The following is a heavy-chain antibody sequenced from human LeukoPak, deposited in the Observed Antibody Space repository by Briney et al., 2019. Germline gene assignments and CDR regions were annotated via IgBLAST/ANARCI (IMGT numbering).Heavy chain of an antibody. CDR2: IRYDGSNK. D-gene: IGHD6-19*01. V-gene: IGHV3-30*02. CDR1: GFTFSSYG. CDR3: AKDAERIAEAEGWFDP. Sequence: GGSLKLSCAASGFTFSSYGMHWVRQAPGKGLEWVSFIRYDGSNKYYADSVKGRFTISRDNSKNTLYLQMNSLRAEDTAVYYCAKDAERIAEAEGWFDPWGQGTLVTVSS. J-gene: IGHJ5*02.